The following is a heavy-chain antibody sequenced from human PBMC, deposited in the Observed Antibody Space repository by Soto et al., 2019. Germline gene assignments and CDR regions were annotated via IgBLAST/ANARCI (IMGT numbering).Heavy chain of an antibody. D-gene: IGHD5-12*01. CDR3: ARDQREKRWLQFYRPRAFDV. Sequence: SETLSLTCTVSGGSISSYYWSWIRQPPGKGLEWIGYIYYSGSTNYNPSLKSRVTISVDTSKNQFSLKLSSVTAADTAVYYCARDQREKRWLQFYRPRAFDVWGQGTMVTVPS. J-gene: IGHJ3*01. CDR1: GGSISSYY. V-gene: IGHV4-59*01. CDR2: IYYSGST.